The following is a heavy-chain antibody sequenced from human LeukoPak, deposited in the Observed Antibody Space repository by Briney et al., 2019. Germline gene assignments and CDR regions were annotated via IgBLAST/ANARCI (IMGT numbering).Heavy chain of an antibody. CDR2: ISAYNGNI. CDR3: ARGPAAAGTSGHVDY. Sequence: ASVKVSCKASGYTFTSYGISWVRQAPGQGLEWMGWISAYNGNINYAQKLQGRVTMTTDTSTSTAYMELRSLRSDDTAVYYCARGPAAAGTSGHVDYWGQGTLVTVSS. J-gene: IGHJ4*02. D-gene: IGHD6-13*01. V-gene: IGHV1-18*04. CDR1: GYTFTSYG.